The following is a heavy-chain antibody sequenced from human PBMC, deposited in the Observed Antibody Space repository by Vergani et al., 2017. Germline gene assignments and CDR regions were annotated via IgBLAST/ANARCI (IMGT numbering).Heavy chain of an antibody. CDR2: ISYDGSNK. J-gene: IGHJ4*02. CDR3: AKDRDYYDSSGYYDY. Sequence: QVQLVESGGGVVQPGRSLRLSCAASGFPFSSYGMHWVRQAPGKGLEWVAVISYDGSNKYYADSVKGRFTSSRDHVKNTLYLQMNNLRAEDRAVYYCAKDRDYYDSSGYYDYWGQGTLVTVSS. D-gene: IGHD3-22*01. CDR1: GFPFSSYG. V-gene: IGHV3-30*18.